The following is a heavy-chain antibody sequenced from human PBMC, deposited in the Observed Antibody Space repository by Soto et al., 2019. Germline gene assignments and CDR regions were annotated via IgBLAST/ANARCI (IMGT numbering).Heavy chain of an antibody. Sequence: PSETLSLTCTFSGGSISSYYCSWIWQPPGKRLDLIGYIYYSVSTNYNPSLTSRVTISVDTSKNQFSLKLSSVSAAATAVYYCARRWGRAFDIWGEGTMVTVSS. D-gene: IGHD1-26*01. CDR1: GGSISSYY. V-gene: IGHV4-59*01. CDR3: ARRWGRAFDI. J-gene: IGHJ3*02. CDR2: IYYSVST.